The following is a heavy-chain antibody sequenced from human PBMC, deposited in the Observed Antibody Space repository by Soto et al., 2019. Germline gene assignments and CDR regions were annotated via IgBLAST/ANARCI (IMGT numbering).Heavy chain of an antibody. Sequence: GGSLRLSCAASGFSFSDHFMDWVRQAPGKGLEWVGRIRNKVHSYTTGYAASVKGRFTVSRDDSKNSLYLQMNSLKTEDTAVYYCARLGDYDDYSRGYWYFDLWGRGTLVTVSS. CDR1: GFSFSDHF. CDR3: ARLGDYDDYSRGYWYFDL. V-gene: IGHV3-72*01. CDR2: IRNKVHSYTT. D-gene: IGHD4-17*01. J-gene: IGHJ2*01.